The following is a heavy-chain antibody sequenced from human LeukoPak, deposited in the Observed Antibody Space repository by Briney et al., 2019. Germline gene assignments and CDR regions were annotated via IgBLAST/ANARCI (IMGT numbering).Heavy chain of an antibody. CDR3: ATTHCSSTSCQKGDY. Sequence: GASVKVSCKASGYTFTSYYMHWVRQAPGQGLEWMGIINPSGGSTSYAQKFQGRVTMTRDTSTSTVYMELSSLRSEDTAVYYCATTHCSSTSCQKGDYWGQGTLVTVSS. CDR1: GYTFTSYY. V-gene: IGHV1-46*01. J-gene: IGHJ4*02. D-gene: IGHD2-2*01. CDR2: INPSGGST.